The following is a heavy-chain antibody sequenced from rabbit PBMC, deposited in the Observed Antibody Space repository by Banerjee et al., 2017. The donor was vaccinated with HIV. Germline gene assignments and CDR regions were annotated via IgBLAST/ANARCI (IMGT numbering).Heavy chain of an antibody. Sequence: QSLEESGGDLVKPGASLTLTCTASGFSFSSSYWPCWVRQAPGKGLEWIACIYIGGDSGSYYASWAKGRFTISKTSSTTVTLQMTSLTAADTATYFCARIWDSGWTYFNLWGQGTLVTVS. CDR2: IYIGGDSGS. V-gene: IGHV1S40*01. D-gene: IGHD4-1*01. CDR1: GFSFSSSYW. CDR3: ARIWDSGWTYFNL. J-gene: IGHJ4*01.